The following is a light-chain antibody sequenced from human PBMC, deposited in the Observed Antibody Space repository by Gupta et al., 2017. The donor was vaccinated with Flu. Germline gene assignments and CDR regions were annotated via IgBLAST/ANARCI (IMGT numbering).Light chain of an antibody. CDR1: QTISNY. CDR3: QQTDTTPYN. J-gene: IGKJ2*01. Sequence: DIQMTQSPSSLSASVGDRVTITCRASQTISNYLNWYHQRPGKAPKVLIYGASSLESGVPSRFSGSASGTDFTLSISMLHPEDFATYYFQQTDTTPYNFGEGTKMESK. V-gene: IGKV1-39*01. CDR2: GAS.